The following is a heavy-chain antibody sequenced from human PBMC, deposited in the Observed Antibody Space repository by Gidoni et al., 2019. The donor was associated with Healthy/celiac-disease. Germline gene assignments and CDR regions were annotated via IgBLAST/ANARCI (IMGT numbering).Heavy chain of an antibody. J-gene: IGHJ5*02. CDR2: ISSSSSYT. D-gene: IGHD2-15*01. CDR3: ARGPRYCSGGSCYPPGWFDP. Sequence: QVQLVESGGGLVKPGGSLRLSCAASGFTFSEYYLSWIRQAPGKGLEWVSYISSSSSYTNYADSVKGRFTISRDNAKNSLYLQMNSLRAEDTAVYYCARGPRYCSGGSCYPPGWFDPWGQGTLVTVSS. CDR1: GFTFSEYY. V-gene: IGHV3-11*06.